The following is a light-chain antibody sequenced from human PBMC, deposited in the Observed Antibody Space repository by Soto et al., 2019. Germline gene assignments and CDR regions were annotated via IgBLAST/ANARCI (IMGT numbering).Light chain of an antibody. CDR2: DAS. Sequence: DIQMTQSPSTLSASVGDRVTITCRASQSISSWLAWYQQKPGKAPKLLIYDASSLESGVPSRFSGSGSATECTLTFSSLQPDDFATYYCQQYNSYWTTFGQGTKVEIK. CDR1: QSISSW. CDR3: QQYNSYWTT. J-gene: IGKJ1*01. V-gene: IGKV1-5*01.